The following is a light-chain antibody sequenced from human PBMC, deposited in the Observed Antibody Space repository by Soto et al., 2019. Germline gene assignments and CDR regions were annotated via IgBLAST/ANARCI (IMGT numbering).Light chain of an antibody. CDR1: QDISSW. CDR3: QQANSFPLT. CDR2: AAS. J-gene: IGKJ4*01. Sequence: DIQMTQSPSSVSASVGDRVTITCRASQDISSWLAWYQQKPGKAPTLLIYAASSLQSEVPSRFSGSGSGTDFSLTISSVQPEDFATYYCQQANSFPLTFGGGTKVEIK. V-gene: IGKV1D-12*01.